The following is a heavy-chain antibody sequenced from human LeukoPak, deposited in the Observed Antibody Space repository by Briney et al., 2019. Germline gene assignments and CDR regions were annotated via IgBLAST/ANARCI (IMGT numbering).Heavy chain of an antibody. Sequence: SETLSLTCTVSGGSISSSSYYWGWIRQPPGKGLEWIGSIYYSGSTYYNPSLKSRVTISVDTSKNQFSLKLSSVTAADTAVYYCARGIQLWLNWGQGTLVTVSS. J-gene: IGHJ4*02. CDR2: IYYSGST. CDR1: GGSISSSSYY. D-gene: IGHD5-18*01. V-gene: IGHV4-39*07. CDR3: ARGIQLWLN.